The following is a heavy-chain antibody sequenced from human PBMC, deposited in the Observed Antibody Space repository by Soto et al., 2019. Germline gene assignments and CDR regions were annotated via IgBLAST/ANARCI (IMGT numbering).Heavy chain of an antibody. V-gene: IGHV1-69*01. J-gene: IGHJ1*01. D-gene: IGHD2-15*01. CDR3: ARDKQRYCSGGSCTIEH. CDR2: IIPIFGTA. CDR1: GGTFSSYA. Sequence: QVQLVQSGAEVKKPGSSVKVSCKASGGTFSSYAISWVRQAPGQGLEWMGGIIPIFGTANYAQKSQGRVRITADESTSTAYRELRSLRSEDTAVYYCARDKQRYCSGGSCTIEHWGQGTLVTVSS.